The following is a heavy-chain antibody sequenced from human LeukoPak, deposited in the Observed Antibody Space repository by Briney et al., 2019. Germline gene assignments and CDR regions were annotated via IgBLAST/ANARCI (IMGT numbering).Heavy chain of an antibody. J-gene: IGHJ4*02. Sequence: ASVKVSCKASGYTFTSYDINWVPQATGQGLEWMGWMNPNSGNTGYAQKFQGRVTMTRNTSISTAYMELSSLRSEDPAVYYCARGPGSSSLFDYWGQGTLVTVSS. D-gene: IGHD6-6*01. CDR1: GYTFTSYD. CDR3: ARGPGSSSLFDY. V-gene: IGHV1-8*01. CDR2: MNPNSGNT.